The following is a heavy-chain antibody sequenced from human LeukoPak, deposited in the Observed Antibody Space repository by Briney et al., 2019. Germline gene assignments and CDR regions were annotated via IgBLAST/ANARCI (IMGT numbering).Heavy chain of an antibody. CDR1: YDSISSYY. J-gene: IGHJ4*02. CDR3: ARGIRGAADY. Sequence: SETLSLTCTVAYDSISSYYWSWIRQPPGKGLEWIGYIHNSGSTMYNPSLKSRLAMSLDTSKNQFSLSLNSVTAADTAVYYCARGIRGAADYWGQGTLVTVSS. D-gene: IGHD3-16*01. V-gene: IGHV4-59*01. CDR2: IHNSGST.